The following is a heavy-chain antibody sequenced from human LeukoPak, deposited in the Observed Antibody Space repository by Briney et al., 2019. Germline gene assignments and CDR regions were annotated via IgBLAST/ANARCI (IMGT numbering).Heavy chain of an antibody. CDR3: ARASALGSCTATRCLTFDS. V-gene: IGHV3-23*01. D-gene: IGHD2-8*02. CDR1: GCTFSNYA. J-gene: IGHJ4*02. Sequence: PGGSLRLSCAASGCTFSNYAMTWVRQAPGKGLEWVSSISAGGGSTYYADFVKGRFTITRDTFRNTVFLQMYSLRVEDTAVYYCARASALGSCTATRCLTFDSWGQGTLVTVSS. CDR2: ISAGGGST.